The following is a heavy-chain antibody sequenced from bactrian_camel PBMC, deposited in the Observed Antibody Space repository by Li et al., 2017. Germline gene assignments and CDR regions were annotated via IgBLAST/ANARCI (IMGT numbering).Heavy chain of an antibody. Sequence: QVQLVESGGGSVQAGGSLRLSCVVSGHSRGSNCVGWYRLPPGRAPAEREGIAAIRRDGGETWYAASVKGRFTISRDSAKNTVFLEMTSLKPDDTGMYFCAAGDGGAWHETRNYRYWGQGTQVTVS. CDR2: IRRDGGET. D-gene: IGHD7*01. V-gene: IGHV3S55*01. CDR1: GHSRGSNC. CDR3: AAGDGGAWHETRNYRY. J-gene: IGHJ4*01.